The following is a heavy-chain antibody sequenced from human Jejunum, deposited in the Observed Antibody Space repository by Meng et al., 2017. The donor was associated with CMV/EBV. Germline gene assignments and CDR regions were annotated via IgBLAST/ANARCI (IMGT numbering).Heavy chain of an antibody. D-gene: IGHD2-2*01. CDR1: GFSLSTGEVG. V-gene: IGHV2-5*02. CDR3: ALFTRSWFDP. CDR2: IYWDDDK. J-gene: IGHJ5*02. Sequence: QKPWKESGPPLVPPPHFLPLTCTFSGFSLSTGEVGVGCIRQPPVKALEWLAVIYWDDDKRYSPSLKSRSTITKDTSKNQVVLTLTTMDPVDTATYYCALFTRSWFDPWGQGTLVTVSS.